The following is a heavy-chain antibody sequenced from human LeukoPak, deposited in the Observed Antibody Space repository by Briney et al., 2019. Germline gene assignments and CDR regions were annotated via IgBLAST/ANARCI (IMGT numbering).Heavy chain of an antibody. V-gene: IGHV1-8*01. J-gene: IGHJ6*02. Sequence: ASVKVSCKASGYTFTSYDTNWVRQATGQGLEWMGWMNPNSGNTGYAQKFQGRVTMTRNTSISTAYMELSSLRSEDTAVYYCASLPRTNKPYYGMDVWGQGTTVTVSS. CDR1: GYTFTSYD. CDR3: ASLPRTNKPYYGMDV. CDR2: MNPNSGNT. D-gene: IGHD1-14*01.